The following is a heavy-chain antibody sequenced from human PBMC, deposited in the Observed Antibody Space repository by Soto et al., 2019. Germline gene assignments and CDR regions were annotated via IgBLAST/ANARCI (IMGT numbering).Heavy chain of an antibody. V-gene: IGHV4-59*01. CDR3: ARGLRYFDWPPHLD. D-gene: IGHD3-9*01. J-gene: IGHJ4*02. CDR2: IDYSGST. Sequence: QVQLQESGPGLVKPSETLSLTCTVSDGSIINYYWSWIRQPPGKGLEWIGYIDYSGSTNYYPSLKRRLTISVDTSKTKFSLELNSVPSADTAVYYCARGLRYFDWPPHLDWGQGTLVTVSS. CDR1: DGSIINYY.